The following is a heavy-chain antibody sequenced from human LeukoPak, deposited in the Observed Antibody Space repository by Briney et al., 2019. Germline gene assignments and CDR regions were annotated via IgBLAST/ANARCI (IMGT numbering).Heavy chain of an antibody. CDR2: IIPIFGTA. J-gene: IGHJ6*03. D-gene: IGHD5-12*01. V-gene: IGHV1-69*13. Sequence: ASVKVSCKASGYTFTGYYMHWVRQAPGQGLEWMGGIIPIFGTANYAQKFQGRVTITADESTSTAYMELSSLRSEDTAVYYCARGVATFPGYSYYYYMDVWGKGTTVTVSS. CDR3: ARGVATFPGYSYYYYMDV. CDR1: GYTFTGYY.